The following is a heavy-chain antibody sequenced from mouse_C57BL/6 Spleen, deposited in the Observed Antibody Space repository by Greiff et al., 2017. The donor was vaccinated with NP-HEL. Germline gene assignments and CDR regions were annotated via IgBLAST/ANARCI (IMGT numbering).Heavy chain of an antibody. J-gene: IGHJ4*01. V-gene: IGHV14-4*01. Sequence: VQLQQSGAELVRPGASVKLSCTASGFNINDDYMHWVKQRPEQGLEWIGWIDPENGDTEYASKFQGKATITADTSSNTAYLQLSSLTSEDTAVYYCTYYGPLSMDYWGQGTSVTVSS. CDR1: GFNINDDY. D-gene: IGHD1-1*01. CDR3: TYYGPLSMDY. CDR2: IDPENGDT.